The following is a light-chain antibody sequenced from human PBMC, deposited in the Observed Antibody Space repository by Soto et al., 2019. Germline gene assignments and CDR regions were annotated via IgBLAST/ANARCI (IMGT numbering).Light chain of an antibody. J-gene: IGKJ3*01. CDR3: QQRSNWLFT. Sequence: EIVLTQSPATLSLSPGERATLSCRASQSVNTYLAWYQQKPGQAPRLLIYDASNSATGIPARFSGSGSGTDFTLTISSLEPEDFAVYYCQQRSNWLFTFGPGTKVDIK. CDR1: QSVNTY. V-gene: IGKV3-11*01. CDR2: DAS.